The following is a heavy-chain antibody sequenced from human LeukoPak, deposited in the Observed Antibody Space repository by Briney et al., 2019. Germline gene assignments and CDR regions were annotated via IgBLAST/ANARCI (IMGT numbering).Heavy chain of an antibody. CDR3: ARGRFRTMTVVVTKAYYFDY. CDR2: MNPNSGNT. J-gene: IGHJ4*02. Sequence: ASVKVSCKASGGTFSSYTISWVRQAPGQGLEWMGWMNPNSGNTGYAQKFQGRVTITRNTSISTAYIELSSLRSEDTAVYYCARGRFRTMTVVVTKAYYFDYWGQGTLVTVSS. CDR1: GGTFSSYT. V-gene: IGHV1-8*03. D-gene: IGHD3-22*01.